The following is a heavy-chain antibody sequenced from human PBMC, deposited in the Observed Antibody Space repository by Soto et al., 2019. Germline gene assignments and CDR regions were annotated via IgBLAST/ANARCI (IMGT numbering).Heavy chain of an antibody. V-gene: IGHV3-72*01. J-gene: IGHJ6*02. D-gene: IGHD3-9*01. Sequence: GGSLRLSCAASGFTFSDHYMDWVRQAPGKGLEWVGRTRNKANSYTTEYAASVKGRFTISRDDSKNSLYLQMNSLKTEDTAVYYCARDGSHYDILTGYYWYYYYGMDVWGQGTTVTVSS. CDR1: GFTFSDHY. CDR3: ARDGSHYDILTGYYWYYYYGMDV. CDR2: TRNKANSYTT.